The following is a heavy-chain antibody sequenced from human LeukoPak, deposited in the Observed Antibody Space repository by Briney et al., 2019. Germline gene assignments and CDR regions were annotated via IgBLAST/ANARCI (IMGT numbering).Heavy chain of an antibody. CDR3: AKSEGDFRGSAPGFFDS. CDR2: ISGSGETT. J-gene: IGHJ4*02. V-gene: IGHV3-23*01. D-gene: IGHD2-21*02. CDR1: GFTFSSYA. Sequence: PGGSLRLSCAASGFTFSSYAMSWVRQAPGKGLEWVSSISGSGETTYYADSVTGRFAISRASSGNTLYLLMNSMRAEDTAVYHCAKSEGDFRGSAPGFFDSWGQGTLVAVSS.